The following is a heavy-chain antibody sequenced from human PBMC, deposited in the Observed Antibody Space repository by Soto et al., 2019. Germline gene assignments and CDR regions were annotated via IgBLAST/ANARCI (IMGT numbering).Heavy chain of an antibody. D-gene: IGHD4-17*01. CDR3: ARAAYDYGDYGFDY. J-gene: IGHJ4*02. CDR2: IYYSGST. CDR1: GGSISSGGYY. Sequence: QVQLQESGPGLVKPSQTLSLTCTVSGGSISSGGYYWRWSRQHPGKGMEWIGYIYYSGSTYYNPSLKSRVTISVDTSKNQCSLKLGSVPAADKAVYYCARAAYDYGDYGFDYWGQGTLVTVSS. V-gene: IGHV4-31*03.